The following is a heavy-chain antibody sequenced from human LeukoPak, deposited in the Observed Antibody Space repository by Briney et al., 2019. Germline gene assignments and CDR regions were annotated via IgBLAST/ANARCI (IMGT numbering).Heavy chain of an antibody. CDR1: GGSFSGYY. CDR3: AASRDYVGAFDI. Sequence: SETLSLTCAVYGGSFSGYYWSWIRQPPGKGLEWIGEINHSGSTNYNPSLKSRVTISVDTSKNQFSLKLSSVTAAVTAVYYCAASRDYVGAFDIWGQGTMVTVSS. D-gene: IGHD4-17*01. CDR2: INHSGST. V-gene: IGHV4-34*01. J-gene: IGHJ3*02.